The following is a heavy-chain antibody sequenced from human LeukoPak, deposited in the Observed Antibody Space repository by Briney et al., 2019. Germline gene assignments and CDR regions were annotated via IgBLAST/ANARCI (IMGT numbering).Heavy chain of an antibody. V-gene: IGHV1-18*01. CDR1: GYTFTSYG. CDR3: ARDRAYYYGSGNYGMDV. J-gene: IGHJ6*02. CDR2: ISAHNGNT. Sequence: ASVKVSYKASGYTFTSYGISWVRQAPGQGLEWMGWISAHNGNTDYAQKLQGRVTMTTATSTSTAYMELRSLTSDDTAVYYCARDRAYYYGSGNYGMDVWGQGTTVTVSS. D-gene: IGHD3-10*01.